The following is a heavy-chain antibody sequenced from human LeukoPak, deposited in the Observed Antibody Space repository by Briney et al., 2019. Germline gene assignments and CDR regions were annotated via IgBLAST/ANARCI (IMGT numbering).Heavy chain of an antibody. CDR1: GFTFSSYW. V-gene: IGHV3-7*01. CDR3: AREGDSRRKRLEDY. D-gene: IGHD6-13*01. J-gene: IGHJ4*02. CDR2: IKQDGSEK. Sequence: PGGSLRLSCAASGFTFSSYWMSWVRQAPGKGLEWVANIKQDGSEKYYVDSVKGRFTISRDNAKNSLYLQMNSLRAEDTAVYYCAREGDSRRKRLEDYWGQGTLVTVSS.